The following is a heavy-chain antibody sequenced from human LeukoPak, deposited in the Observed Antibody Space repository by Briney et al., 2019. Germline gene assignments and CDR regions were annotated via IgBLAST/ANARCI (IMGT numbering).Heavy chain of an antibody. CDR1: GFTFSSYA. CDR3: ARVYVGTTTTCPYDY. J-gene: IGHJ4*02. V-gene: IGHV3-23*01. CDR2: ISGSGGST. Sequence: GGSLRLSCAASGFTFSSYAMSWVRQAPGKGLEWVSAISGSGGSTNYADSVKGRFTISRDNAKNTVYLQMNSLRADDTAVYYCARVYVGTTTTCPYDYWGQGTLVTVSS. D-gene: IGHD4-11*01.